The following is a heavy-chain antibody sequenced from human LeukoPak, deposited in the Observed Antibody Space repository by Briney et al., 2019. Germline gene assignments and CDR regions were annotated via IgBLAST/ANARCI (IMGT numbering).Heavy chain of an antibody. Sequence: GGSLRLSCAASGFTFSSYGMHWVRQAPGKGLEWVAVIWYDGSNKYYAGSVKGRFTISRDNSKNTLYLQMNSLRAEDTAVYYCARDGPPWYSSGWEPFDYWGQGTLVTVSS. CDR3: ARDGPPWYSSGWEPFDY. V-gene: IGHV3-33*01. D-gene: IGHD6-19*01. CDR1: GFTFSSYG. J-gene: IGHJ4*02. CDR2: IWYDGSNK.